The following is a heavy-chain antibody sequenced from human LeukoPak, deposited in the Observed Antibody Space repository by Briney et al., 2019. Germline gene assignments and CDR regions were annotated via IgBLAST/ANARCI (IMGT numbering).Heavy chain of an antibody. J-gene: IGHJ4*02. V-gene: IGHV3-23*01. CDR3: AKGSWIQLWLIDY. CDR1: GFTFSSYA. CDR2: ISGSGGST. D-gene: IGHD5-18*01. Sequence: GGSLRLSWAASGFTFSSYAMSWVRQAPVKGLEWVSAISGSGGSTYYADSVKGRFTISRDNSKNTLYLQMNSLRAEDTAVYYCAKGSWIQLWLIDYWGQGTLVTVSS.